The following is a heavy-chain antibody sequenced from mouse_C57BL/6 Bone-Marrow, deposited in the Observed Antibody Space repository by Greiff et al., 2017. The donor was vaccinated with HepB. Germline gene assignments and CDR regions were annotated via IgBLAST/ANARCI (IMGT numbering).Heavy chain of an antibody. Sequence: VQLQQSGAELVRPGASVKLSCTASGFNIKDDYMHWVKQRPEQGLEWIGWIDPENGDTEYASKFQGKATITADTSSNTAYLQLSSLTSEGTAVYYCTTYYGSYWFAYWGQGTLVTVSA. D-gene: IGHD1-1*02. CDR2: IDPENGDT. CDR1: GFNIKDDY. V-gene: IGHV14-4*01. CDR3: TTYYGSYWFAY. J-gene: IGHJ3*01.